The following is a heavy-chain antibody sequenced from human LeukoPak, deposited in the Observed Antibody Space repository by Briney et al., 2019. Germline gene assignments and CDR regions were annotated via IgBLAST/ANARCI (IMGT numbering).Heavy chain of an antibody. D-gene: IGHD5-18*01. Sequence: SETLSLTCAVYGGSFSGYYWSWIRQPPGKGLEWIGEINHSGSTNYNPSLKRRVTISVDTSKNQFSLKLSSVTAADTAVFYCARGGYSYGRGWFDPWGQGTLVTVSS. CDR3: ARGGYSYGRGWFDP. CDR1: GGSFSGYY. V-gene: IGHV4-34*01. CDR2: INHSGST. J-gene: IGHJ5*02.